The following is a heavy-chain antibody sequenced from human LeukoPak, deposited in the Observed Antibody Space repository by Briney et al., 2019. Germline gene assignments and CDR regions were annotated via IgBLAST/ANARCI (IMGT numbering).Heavy chain of an antibody. Sequence: GESLKISCKASGYSFTSNWIGWVRQMPGKGLEWMGIINPADSETRYSPSFQGQVTISADKSITTAYLQWSSLKASDTAMYYCARLVSGSWAENFDHWGQGTLVTVSS. V-gene: IGHV5-51*01. CDR2: INPADSET. J-gene: IGHJ4*02. CDR1: GYSFTSNW. D-gene: IGHD5/OR15-5a*01. CDR3: ARLVSGSWAENFDH.